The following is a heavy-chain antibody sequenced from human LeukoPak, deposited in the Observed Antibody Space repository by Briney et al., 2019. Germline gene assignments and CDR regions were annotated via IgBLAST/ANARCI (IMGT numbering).Heavy chain of an antibody. V-gene: IGHV1-69*13. CDR1: GYTFTSYA. CDR3: ARDRCSSTSCYSGMDV. CDR2: IIPIFGTA. J-gene: IGHJ6*03. Sequence: SVKVSCKASGYTFTSYAMNWVRQAPGQGLEWMGGIIPIFGTANYAQKFQGRVTITADESTSTAYMELSSLRSEDTAVYYCARDRCSSTSCYSGMDVWGKGTTVTVSS. D-gene: IGHD2-2*01.